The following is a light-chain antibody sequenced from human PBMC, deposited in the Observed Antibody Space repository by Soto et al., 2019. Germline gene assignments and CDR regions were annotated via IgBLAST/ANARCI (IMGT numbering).Light chain of an antibody. CDR2: EVS. CDR1: YSDVGSYNL. Sequence: QSALTQPASVSGSPGQSMTISCTGTYSDVGSYNLVSWYQQHPGKAPKLMIYEVSKRPSGVSNRFSGSKSGNTASLTISGLQAEDEADYYCCSYAGSSPGVFGGGTKVTVL. V-gene: IGLV2-23*02. CDR3: CSYAGSSPGV. J-gene: IGLJ3*02.